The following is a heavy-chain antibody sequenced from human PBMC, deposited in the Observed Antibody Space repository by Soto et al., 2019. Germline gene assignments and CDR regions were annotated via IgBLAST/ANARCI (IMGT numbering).Heavy chain of an antibody. J-gene: IGHJ5*02. CDR1: GDSMNSYY. V-gene: IGHV4-59*01. Sequence: SETLSLTCTVSGDSMNSYYWTWVRQPPGKGLEWIGYVYDSGTSKYNASLESRITMSLDKSRNQFSLSLSYVTAADTAVYFCARYSPPKKSFDSNPGWLDPWGQGTLVT. CDR2: VYDSGTS. CDR3: ARYSPPKKSFDSNPGWLDP. D-gene: IGHD2-21*01.